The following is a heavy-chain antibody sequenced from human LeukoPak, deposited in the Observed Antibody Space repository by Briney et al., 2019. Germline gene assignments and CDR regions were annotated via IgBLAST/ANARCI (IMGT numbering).Heavy chain of an antibody. Sequence: SETLSLTCTVSGGSISSGDYYWSWIRQPPGKGLEWIGYIYYSGSTYYNPSLKSRVTISVDTSKNQFSLKLSSVTAADTAVYYCARAGYYYDSSGYQRIYFDYWGRGTLVTVSS. CDR3: ARAGYYYDSSGYQRIYFDY. CDR2: IYYSGST. V-gene: IGHV4-30-4*01. CDR1: GGSISSGDYY. D-gene: IGHD3-22*01. J-gene: IGHJ4*02.